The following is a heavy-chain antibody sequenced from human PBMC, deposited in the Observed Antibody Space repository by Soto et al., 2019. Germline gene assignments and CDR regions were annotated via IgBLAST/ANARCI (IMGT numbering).Heavy chain of an antibody. CDR3: ARAWNSDWYFDL. Sequence: ASVKVSCKASGYTFTSYAMHWVRQAPGQRLEWMGWINAGNGNTKYSQKFQGRVTITRDTSASTAYMELSSLRSEDTAVYYCARAWNSDWYFDLWGRGTLVTVSS. J-gene: IGHJ2*01. D-gene: IGHD1-1*01. CDR1: GYTFTSYA. V-gene: IGHV1-3*01. CDR2: INAGNGNT.